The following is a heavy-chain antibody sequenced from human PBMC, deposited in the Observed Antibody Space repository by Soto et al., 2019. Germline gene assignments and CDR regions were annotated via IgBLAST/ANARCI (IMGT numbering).Heavy chain of an antibody. V-gene: IGHV6-1*01. CDR1: GDSVSSNSAA. CDR2: TYYRSKWYN. J-gene: IGHJ5*02. Sequence: SQTLSLPCAISGDSVSSNSAARNWIRQSPSRGLEWLGRTYYRSKWYNDYAVSVKSRITINPDTSKNQFSLQLNSVTPEDTAVHYCVKTPASGTLDPWGQGILVTVSS. D-gene: IGHD6-13*01. CDR3: VKTPASGTLDP.